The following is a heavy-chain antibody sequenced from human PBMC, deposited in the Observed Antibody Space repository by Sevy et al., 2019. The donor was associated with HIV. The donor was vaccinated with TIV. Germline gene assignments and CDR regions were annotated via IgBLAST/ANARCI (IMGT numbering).Heavy chain of an antibody. D-gene: IGHD2-21*02. CDR1: GFTFSNAW. CDR2: IKSKTDGGTT. J-gene: IGHJ4*02. CDR3: TTANVWDDCWYFDY. V-gene: IGHV3-15*01. Sequence: GGSLRLSCAASGFTFSNAWMSWVRQAPGKGLEWVGRIKSKTDGGTTDYAAPVKGRFTISRDDSKNTLYLQMNSLKTEDTAVYYCTTANVWDDCWYFDYWGQGTLVTVSS.